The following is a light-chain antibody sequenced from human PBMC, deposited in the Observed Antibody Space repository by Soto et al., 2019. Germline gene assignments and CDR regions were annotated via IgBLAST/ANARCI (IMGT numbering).Light chain of an antibody. CDR2: GVS. V-gene: IGLV2-14*03. Sequence: QSVLTQPASVSGSPGQSITISCTGTSSDVGGYKYVSWYQQHPGKVPKLIIYGVSNRPSGVSNRFSGSKSGNTAFLTISGLQPEDEADYYCSSFTGTTTLDVFGTGTKVTVL. J-gene: IGLJ1*01. CDR3: SSFTGTTTLDV. CDR1: SSDVGGYKY.